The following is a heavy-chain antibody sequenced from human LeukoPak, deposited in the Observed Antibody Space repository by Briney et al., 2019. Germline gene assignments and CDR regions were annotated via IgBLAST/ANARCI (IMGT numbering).Heavy chain of an antibody. Sequence: GGSLRLSCAASGFALSSYWMHWVRQAPGKGLVWVSDINSDGSTTRYADSVKGRFTISRDNAKNTLYLEMNSLRAEDTAVYYCVTRDYTSSKYWGQGTLVTVSS. CDR3: VTRDYTSSKY. D-gene: IGHD6-6*01. V-gene: IGHV3-74*01. CDR1: GFALSSYW. J-gene: IGHJ4*02. CDR2: INSDGSTT.